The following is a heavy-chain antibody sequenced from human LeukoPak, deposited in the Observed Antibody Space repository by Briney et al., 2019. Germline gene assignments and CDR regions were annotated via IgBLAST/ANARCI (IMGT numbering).Heavy chain of an antibody. J-gene: IGHJ4*02. Sequence: PSETLSLTCTVSGGSISSYYWSWIRQPAGKGLEWIGRIYTSGSTNYNPSLKSRVTMSVDTSKNQFSLKLSSVTAADTAMYYCARDRYYDSSGRIFDYWGQGTLVTVSS. CDR3: ARDRYYDSSGRIFDY. CDR1: GGSISSYY. D-gene: IGHD3-22*01. CDR2: IYTSGST. V-gene: IGHV4-4*07.